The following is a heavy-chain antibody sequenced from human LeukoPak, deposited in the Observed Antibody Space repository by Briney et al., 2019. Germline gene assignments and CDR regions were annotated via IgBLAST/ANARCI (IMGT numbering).Heavy chain of an antibody. D-gene: IGHD6-13*01. Sequence: GGSLRLSCAASGFTFSSYAMHWVRQAPGKGLEWVAVISYDGSNKYYADSVKGRFTISRDNSKNTLYLQMNSLRAEDTAVYYCARGGSSWLYYYGMDAWGKGTTVTVSS. CDR2: ISYDGSNK. J-gene: IGHJ6*04. V-gene: IGHV3-30*04. CDR1: GFTFSSYA. CDR3: ARGGSSWLYYYGMDA.